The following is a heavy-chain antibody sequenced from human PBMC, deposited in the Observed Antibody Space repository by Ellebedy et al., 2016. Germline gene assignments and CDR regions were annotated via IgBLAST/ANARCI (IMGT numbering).Heavy chain of an antibody. CDR2: INHSGST. CDR3: ARYCSSTSCNPSDAFDI. V-gene: IGHV4-34*01. D-gene: IGHD2-2*01. CDR1: GGSFSGYY. Sequence: SETLSLTXAVYGGSFSGYYWSWIRQPPGKGLEWIGEINHSGSTNYNPSLKSRVTISVDTSKNQFSLKLSSVTAADTAVYYCARYCSSTSCNPSDAFDIWGQGTMVTVSS. J-gene: IGHJ3*02.